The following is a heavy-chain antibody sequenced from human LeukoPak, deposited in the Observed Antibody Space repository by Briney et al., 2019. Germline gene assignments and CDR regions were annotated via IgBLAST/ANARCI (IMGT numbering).Heavy chain of an antibody. Sequence: GGSLRLSCAASGFTFSSYAMSWVRQAPGKGLEWVSAISGSGGSTYYADSVEGRFTISRDNSKNTLYLQMNSLRAEDTAVYYCAKDSSSSWYGYHYYGMDVWGQGTTVTVSS. CDR3: AKDSSSSWYGYHYYGMDV. J-gene: IGHJ6*02. D-gene: IGHD6-13*01. CDR1: GFTFSSYA. CDR2: ISGSGGST. V-gene: IGHV3-23*01.